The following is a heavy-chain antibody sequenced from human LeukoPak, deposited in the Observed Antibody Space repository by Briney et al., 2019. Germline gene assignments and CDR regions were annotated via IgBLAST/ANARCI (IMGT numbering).Heavy chain of an antibody. Sequence: EASVKVSCKASGYTFTSYGISWVRQAPGQGLEWMGWISAYNGNTNYAQKLQGRVTMTTDTSTSTAYMELRSLRSDDTAVYYCAREDDTGRYMGDDAFDIWGQGTMVTVSS. V-gene: IGHV1-18*01. CDR2: ISAYNGNT. J-gene: IGHJ3*02. CDR3: AREDDTGRYMGDDAFDI. CDR1: GYTFTSYG. D-gene: IGHD1-26*01.